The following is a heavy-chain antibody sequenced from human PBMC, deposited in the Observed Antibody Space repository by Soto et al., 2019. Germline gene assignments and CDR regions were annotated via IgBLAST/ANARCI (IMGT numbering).Heavy chain of an antibody. Sequence: TSETLSLTCAVYGGSFSGYYWSWIRQPPGKGLEWIGEINHSGSTNYNPSLKSRVTISVDTSKNQFSLKLSSVTAADTAVYYCARGCVTMVRGVIISFRYYYMDVWGKGTTVTVSS. D-gene: IGHD3-10*01. CDR2: INHSGST. J-gene: IGHJ6*03. V-gene: IGHV4-34*01. CDR3: ARGCVTMVRGVIISFRYYYMDV. CDR1: GGSFSGYY.